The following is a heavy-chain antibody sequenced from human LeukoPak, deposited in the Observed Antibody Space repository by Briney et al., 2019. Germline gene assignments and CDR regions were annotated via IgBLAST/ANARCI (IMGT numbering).Heavy chain of an antibody. V-gene: IGHV3-21*04. CDR1: GFTFVSYA. CDR3: AKDLSIAVADWFDP. D-gene: IGHD6-19*01. J-gene: IGHJ5*02. Sequence: GGSLRLSCAASGFTFVSYAMSWVRQAPGKGLEWVSSISSSSSYIYYADSVKGRFTISRDNAKNSLYLQMNSLRAEDTAVYYCAKDLSIAVADWFDPWGQGTLVTVSS. CDR2: ISSSSSYI.